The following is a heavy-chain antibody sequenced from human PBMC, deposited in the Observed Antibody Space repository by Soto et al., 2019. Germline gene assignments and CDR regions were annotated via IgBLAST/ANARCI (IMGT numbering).Heavy chain of an antibody. V-gene: IGHV3-33*01. CDR3: AREDTGWYGRFDY. Sequence: HPGGSLRLSCAASGFTFSSYGMHWVRQAPGKGLEWVAVIYYDGSNKYYADSVKGRFTISRDNSKNTLYLQMNSLRVEDTAVYYCAREDTGWYGRFDYWGQGTLVTVSS. CDR2: IYYDGSNK. D-gene: IGHD6-19*01. J-gene: IGHJ4*02. CDR1: GFTFSSYG.